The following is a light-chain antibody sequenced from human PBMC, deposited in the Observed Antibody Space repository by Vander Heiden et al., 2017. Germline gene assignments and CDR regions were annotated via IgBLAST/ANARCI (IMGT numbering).Light chain of an antibody. CDR2: SKN. Sequence: QSVLTQPPSASGTPGQRVTISCSGSSSNIGSNTVNWYQQLPGTAPKLLIYSKNKRPSGVPDRFSGSKSGTSASLAISGLQSEDEADYYCAAWDDSLNAAVFGGGTQLTVL. CDR3: AAWDDSLNAAV. CDR1: SSNIGSNT. V-gene: IGLV1-44*01. J-gene: IGLJ7*01.